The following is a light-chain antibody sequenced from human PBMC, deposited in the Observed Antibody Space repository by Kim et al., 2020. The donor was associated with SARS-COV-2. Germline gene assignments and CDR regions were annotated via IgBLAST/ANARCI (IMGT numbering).Light chain of an antibody. J-gene: IGKJ2*01. V-gene: IGKV1-5*01. Sequence: LSASVGDTVTITCRARPSVSDWLAWYQLTPGKAPPLLISDASSLESGVPSRFSGSGSVSDFPLTISSLPPHDFATYYCPQYSNLVPFGQGTKLSI. CDR2: DAS. CDR1: PSVSDW. CDR3: PQYSNLVP.